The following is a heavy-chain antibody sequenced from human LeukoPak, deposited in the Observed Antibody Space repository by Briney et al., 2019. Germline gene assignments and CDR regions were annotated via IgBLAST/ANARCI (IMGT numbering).Heavy chain of an antibody. CDR3: ARDSCSGGTCYSDY. J-gene: IGHJ4*02. D-gene: IGHD2-15*01. CDR1: GFTFSTYS. CDR2: ISSTGSYV. V-gene: IGHV3-21*01. Sequence: GGSLRLSCAASGFTFSTYSMNWVRQAPGKGLEWVSCISSTGSYVYYEDSVKGRFTIPRDNAKNSLYLQMNSLRAEDTAVYYCARDSCSGGTCYSDYWGQGTLVTVSS.